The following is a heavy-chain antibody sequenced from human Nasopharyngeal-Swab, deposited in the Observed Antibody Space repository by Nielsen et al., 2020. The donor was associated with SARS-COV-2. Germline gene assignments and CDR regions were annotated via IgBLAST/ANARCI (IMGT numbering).Heavy chain of an antibody. V-gene: IGHV3-74*01. CDR3: ARDAPAHYGAFY. J-gene: IGHJ4*02. CDR1: GFTFSTYW. Sequence: GESLKISCAASGFTFSTYWMHWVRQPPGKGLLWVSRIDTDGTITDYADSVKGRFTISRDSSKNTLYLQMDSLRGEDTAVYYCARDAPAHYGAFYWGRGTLVTDSS. D-gene: IGHD4-17*01. CDR2: IDTDGTIT.